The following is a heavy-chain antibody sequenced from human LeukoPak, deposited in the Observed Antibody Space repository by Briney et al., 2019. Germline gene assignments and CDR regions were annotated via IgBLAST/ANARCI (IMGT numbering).Heavy chain of an antibody. J-gene: IGHJ6*03. Sequence: GGSLRLSCVASGFTFSNYEMNWVRQAPGKGLEWISHISNFGDIIHYADSVEGRFTISRDNAKNSLYLQMDSLRAEDTAVYYCAKDATAVVGTVYMDVWGKGTTVTISS. CDR1: GFTFSNYE. V-gene: IGHV3-48*03. CDR2: ISNFGDII. D-gene: IGHD6-13*01. CDR3: AKDATAVVGTVYMDV.